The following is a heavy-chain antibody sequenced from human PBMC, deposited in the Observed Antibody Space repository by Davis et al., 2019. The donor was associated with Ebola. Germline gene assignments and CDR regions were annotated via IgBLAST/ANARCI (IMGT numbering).Heavy chain of an antibody. CDR1: GYTFTYRY. J-gene: IGHJ2*01. Sequence: ASVKVSCKASGYTFTYRYLHWVRQAPGQGLEWMGWINPNSGGTNYAQKFQGRVTMTRDTSISTAYMELSRLRSDDTAVYYCARVYPWYFDLWGRGTLVTVSS. CDR3: ARVYPWYFDL. D-gene: IGHD3-16*02. V-gene: IGHV1-2*02. CDR2: INPNSGGT.